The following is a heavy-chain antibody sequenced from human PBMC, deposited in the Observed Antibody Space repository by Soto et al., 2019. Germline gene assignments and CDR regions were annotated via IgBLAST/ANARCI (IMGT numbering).Heavy chain of an antibody. CDR1: GFTFSSYA. Sequence: PGGSLRLSCAASGFTFSSYAMHWVRQAPGKGLEWVAVISYDGSNKYYADSVKGRFTISRDNSKNTLYLQMNSLRAEDTTVYYCARPQIVVVVAANFDYWGQGTLVTVSS. J-gene: IGHJ4*02. V-gene: IGHV3-30-3*01. D-gene: IGHD2-15*01. CDR2: ISYDGSNK. CDR3: ARPQIVVVVAANFDY.